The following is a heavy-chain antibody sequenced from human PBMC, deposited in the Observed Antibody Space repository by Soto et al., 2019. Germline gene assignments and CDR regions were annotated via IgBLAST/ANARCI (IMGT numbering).Heavy chain of an antibody. CDR2: VSTGGST. V-gene: IGHV3-23*01. CDR3: AKRRGAGGHFDY. J-gene: IGHJ4*02. D-gene: IGHD2-15*01. Sequence: DVQLLESGGGLVQPEGSLRLACAAVGFTFSSYAMGWVRQGPGKGLEWDAVVSTGGSTHYADSVRGRLTISRDNSKNTLSLQMNSLTAEETAVYFCAKRRGAGGHFDYWGQGALVTVSS. CDR1: GFTFSSYA.